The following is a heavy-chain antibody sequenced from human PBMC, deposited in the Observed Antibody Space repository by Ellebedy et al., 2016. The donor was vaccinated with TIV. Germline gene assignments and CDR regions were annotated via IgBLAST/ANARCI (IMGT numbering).Heavy chain of an antibody. V-gene: IGHV3-23*01. CDR3: ARDPVGVGPAFDV. J-gene: IGHJ3*01. Sequence: GESLKTSCVASGFPFSTYAMYWVRQAPGKGLEWVSGVGNGGTDTYYADSVKGRFTLSRDNSKDTLFLQMNSLRAEDTAIYCCARDPVGVGPAFDVWGQGTMVTVSS. D-gene: IGHD4-23*01. CDR2: VGNGGTDT. CDR1: GFPFSTYA.